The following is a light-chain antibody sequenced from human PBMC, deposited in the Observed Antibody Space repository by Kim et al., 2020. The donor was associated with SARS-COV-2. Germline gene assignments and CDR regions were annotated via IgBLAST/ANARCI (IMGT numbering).Light chain of an antibody. CDR1: QSISSW. J-gene: IGKJ4*01. CDR2: DAS. Sequence: ASVGDRVTITCRDSQSISSWLAWYQQKTGKAPKLLIYDASSLESGVPSRFSGSGSGTEFTLTISSLQPDDFATYYCQQYNSYSLTFGGGTKVDIK. V-gene: IGKV1-5*01. CDR3: QQYNSYSLT.